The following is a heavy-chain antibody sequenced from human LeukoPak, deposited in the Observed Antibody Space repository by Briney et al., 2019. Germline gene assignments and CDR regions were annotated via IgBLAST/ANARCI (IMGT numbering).Heavy chain of an antibody. CDR1: GYTFTSSG. D-gene: IGHD1-26*01. V-gene: IGHV1-18*01. CDR3: ARDGSGTYSFDY. J-gene: IGHJ4*02. CDR2: ISAYSGDT. Sequence: ASVKVSCKASGYTFTSSGISWVRQAPGQGLEWMGWISAYSGDTNSAQNPQGRVTMTTDTSTSTAYMELRSLRSDDTAVYYCARDGSGTYSFDYWGQGTLVTVSS.